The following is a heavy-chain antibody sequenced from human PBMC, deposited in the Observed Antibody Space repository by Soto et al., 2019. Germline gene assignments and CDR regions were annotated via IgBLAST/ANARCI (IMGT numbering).Heavy chain of an antibody. CDR2: IYYTGST. J-gene: IGHJ4*02. CDR3: ARGVSSSWLNFDY. Sequence: PSETLSLTCTVSGGSISSYYWSWIRQPPGKGLEWIGYIYYTGSTNYNPSLKSRVTISVDTSKTQFSLELRSVTAADTAVYYCARGVSSSWLNFDYWGQGTLVTVSS. D-gene: IGHD6-13*01. V-gene: IGHV4-59*01. CDR1: GGSISSYY.